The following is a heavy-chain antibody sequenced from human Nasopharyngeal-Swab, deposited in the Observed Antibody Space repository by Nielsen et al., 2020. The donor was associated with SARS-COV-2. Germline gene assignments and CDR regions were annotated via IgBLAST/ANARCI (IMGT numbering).Heavy chain of an antibody. D-gene: IGHD1-26*01. CDR1: GGSFSGYY. CDR3: ARGRVGAKDY. CDR2: INHSGST. V-gene: IGHV4-34*01. J-gene: IGHJ4*02. Sequence: SETLSLTCAVYGGSFSGYYWSWIRQPPGKGLEWIGEINHSGSTNYNPSLKSRVTISVDTSKNQFSLKLSSVTAADTAVYYCARGRVGAKDYWGQGTLVTDSS.